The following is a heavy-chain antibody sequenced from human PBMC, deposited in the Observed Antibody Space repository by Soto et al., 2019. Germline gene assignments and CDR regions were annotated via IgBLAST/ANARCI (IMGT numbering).Heavy chain of an antibody. V-gene: IGHV3-72*01. Sequence: EVQLVESGGGLVQPGGSLRLSCAASGFTFSDHFMEWVRQAPGKGPEWVGRIRNKARGYTTDYAAPVKGRFTISSDDSKTSLYLQMNSLKPEDTALYYCTRLLAYCGGDCHSFAFDIWGQGTMVTVSS. D-gene: IGHD2-21*02. CDR2: IRNKARGYTT. J-gene: IGHJ3*02. CDR1: GFTFSDHF. CDR3: TRLLAYCGGDCHSFAFDI.